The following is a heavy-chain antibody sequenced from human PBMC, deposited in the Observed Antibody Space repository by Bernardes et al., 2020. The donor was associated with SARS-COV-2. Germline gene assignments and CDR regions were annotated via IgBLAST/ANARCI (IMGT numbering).Heavy chain of an antibody. CDR2: ISGSGGST. CDR1: GFSFRVFA. J-gene: IGHJ6*02. V-gene: IGHV3-23*01. Sequence: GGSLLLSCAASGFSFRVFALTWVRQAPGQGLAWVSGISGSGGSTYYADSVKGRFTISRDNSKNTLFLQMNSLRAEDTAVYYCARCVVGYYAMDVWGQGTTVTVSS. CDR3: ARCVVGYYAMDV. D-gene: IGHD2-21*01.